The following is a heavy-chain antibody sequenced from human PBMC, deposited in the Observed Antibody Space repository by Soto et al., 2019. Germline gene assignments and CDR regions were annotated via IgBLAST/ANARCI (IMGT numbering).Heavy chain of an antibody. CDR1: GFTFNDFE. V-gene: IGHV3-48*03. CDR3: ARGFGRFNY. Sequence: EVQLLESGGGLVQPGGSLRLSCGVSGFTFNDFEMNWVRQAPGKGLEWLAYIDGSGTTKKYADSVRGRFTISRDNPNNSLLLQMSSLRAADTAIYYCARGFGRFNYWGQGTLVFVSS. J-gene: IGHJ4*02. D-gene: IGHD3-10*01. CDR2: IDGSGTTK.